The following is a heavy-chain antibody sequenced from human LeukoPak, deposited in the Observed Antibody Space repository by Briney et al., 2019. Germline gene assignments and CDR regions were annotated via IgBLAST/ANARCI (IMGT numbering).Heavy chain of an antibody. CDR1: GYTITNNY. V-gene: IGHV1-46*01. D-gene: IGHD1-26*01. Sequence: ASVKVSCKASGYTITNNYMHWVRQAPGQGLEWMGVINPTGDSTGYAQKFQGRVTMTRDMSTSTDYMELSSLRSEDTAIYYCARDNSVGDNAWWFDPWGQGTLVTVSS. J-gene: IGHJ5*02. CDR3: ARDNSVGDNAWWFDP. CDR2: INPTGDST.